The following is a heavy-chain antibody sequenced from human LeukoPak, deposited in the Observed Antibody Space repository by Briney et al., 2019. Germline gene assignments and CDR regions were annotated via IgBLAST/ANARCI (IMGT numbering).Heavy chain of an antibody. CDR2: INSGSSTI. J-gene: IGHJ3*02. D-gene: IGHD1-1*01. CDR1: EFSLRSYS. CDR3: ARVLLERPGIDSFDM. V-gene: IGHV3-48*01. Sequence: PGGSLRLSCGASEFSLRSYSMDWVRQAPGQGLEWVSHINSGSSTIYYADSVKGRFTISRDNAGNSLYLHMNSLRAEDTAVYYCARVLLERPGIDSFDMWGQGTMVTVSS.